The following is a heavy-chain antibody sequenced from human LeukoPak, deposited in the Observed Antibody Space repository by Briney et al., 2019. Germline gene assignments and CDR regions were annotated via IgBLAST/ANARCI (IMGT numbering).Heavy chain of an antibody. J-gene: IGHJ4*02. CDR2: THYGGNT. D-gene: IGHD1-26*01. CDR3: AGRVGATIWTGMEF. CDR1: GASMSTSSHY. Sequence: SETLSLTCNVSGASMSTSSHYWGWIRQPPGKGLEWIGSTHYGGNTYYNPSLNSRVTISVDTSKKQFSLKLTSVTAADTAVYYCAGRVGATIWTGMEFWGQGTLVTVFS. V-gene: IGHV4-39*01.